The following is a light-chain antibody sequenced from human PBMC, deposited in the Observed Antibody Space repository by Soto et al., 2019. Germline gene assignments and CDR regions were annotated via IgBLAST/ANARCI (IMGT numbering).Light chain of an antibody. Sequence: HLTQSLSSLTTTVRDRVRNTCRXSQSISSYLNWYQQKPGKAPKLLIYAASSLQSGVPSRFSGSGSGTDFTLTISSLQPEDFATYYCQQSYSTLPITFGQGTLPEV. J-gene: IGKJ5*01. CDR2: AAS. CDR3: QQSYSTLPIT. V-gene: IGKV1-39*01. CDR1: QSISSY.